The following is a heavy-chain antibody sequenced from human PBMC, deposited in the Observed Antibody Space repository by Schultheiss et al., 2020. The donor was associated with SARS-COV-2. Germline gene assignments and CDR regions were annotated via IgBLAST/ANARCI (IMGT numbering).Heavy chain of an antibody. CDR3: ARGPFCGSNCFPYYFDD. CDR2: ISYDGSNK. D-gene: IGHD2-21*02. V-gene: IGHV3-30*04. J-gene: IGHJ4*02. CDR1: GFTFSSYA. Sequence: GGSLRLSCAASGFTFSSYAMHWVRQAPGKGLEWVAVISYDGSNKYYADSVKGRFTISRDNSKNTLYLQMNSLRAEDTAVYYCARGPFCGSNCFPYYFDDWGQGTLVTVSS.